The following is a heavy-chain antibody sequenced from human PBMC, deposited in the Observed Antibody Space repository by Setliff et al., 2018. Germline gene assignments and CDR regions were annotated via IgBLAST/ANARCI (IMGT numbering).Heavy chain of an antibody. J-gene: IGHJ4*02. CDR3: ARVIPYYFDS. CDR2: INTNTGSP. CDR1: GYTFTVYT. Sequence: GASVKVSCKVSGYTFTVYTMNWVRQAPGQGLEWMGWINTNTGSPTYAQGFTGRLVFSLDTSVSTAYLQITSLKAEDTAVYYCARVIPYYFDSWGQGTQVTVSS. V-gene: IGHV7-4-1*02.